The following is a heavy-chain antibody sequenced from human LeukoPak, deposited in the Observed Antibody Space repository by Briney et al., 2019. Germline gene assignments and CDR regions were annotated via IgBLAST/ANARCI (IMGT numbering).Heavy chain of an antibody. J-gene: IGHJ4*02. D-gene: IGHD2-2*01. CDR1: GYTFTSYG. CDR3: ARDCSSTSCYAGGY. V-gene: IGHV1-18*04. Sequence: ASVKVSCTASGYTFTSYGISWVRQAPGQGLEWMGWISAYNGNTNYAQKLQGRVTMTTDTSTSTAYMELRSLRSDDTAVYYCARDCSSTSCYAGGYWGQGTLVTVSS. CDR2: ISAYNGNT.